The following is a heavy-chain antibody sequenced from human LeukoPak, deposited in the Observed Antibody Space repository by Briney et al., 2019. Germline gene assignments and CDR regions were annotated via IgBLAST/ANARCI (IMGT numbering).Heavy chain of an antibody. CDR2: IYYSGST. D-gene: IGHD2-2*01. J-gene: IGHJ5*02. CDR1: GGSISSGDYY. CDR3: ARSQLYCSSTSCSGWFDP. V-gene: IGHV4-30-4*08. Sequence: SETLSLTCTVSGGSISSGDYYWSWIRQPPGKGLEWIGYIYYSGSTYYNPSLKSRVTISVDTSKNQFSLKLSSVTAADTAVYYCARSQLYCSSTSCSGWFDPWGQGTLVTVSS.